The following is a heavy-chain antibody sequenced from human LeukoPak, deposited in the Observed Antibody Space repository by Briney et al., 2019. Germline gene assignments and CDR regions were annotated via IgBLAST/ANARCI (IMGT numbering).Heavy chain of an antibody. CDR1: GFTFSSYS. Sequence: GGSLRLSCAASGFTFSSYSMNWVRQAPGKGLEWVSSISSSSYIYYADSVKGRFTISRDNAKNSLYLQMNSLRVEDTAVYYCARDVARSGGYWGQGTLVTVSS. CDR3: ARDVARSGGY. CDR2: ISSSSYI. V-gene: IGHV3-21*01. J-gene: IGHJ4*02. D-gene: IGHD3-10*01.